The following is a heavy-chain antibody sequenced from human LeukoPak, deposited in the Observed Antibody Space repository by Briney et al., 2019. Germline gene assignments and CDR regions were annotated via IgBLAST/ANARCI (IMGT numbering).Heavy chain of an antibody. V-gene: IGHV4-59*01. CDR2: IYYSGST. CDR1: GGSISSYY. CDR3: ARIRGGPYYYYYMDV. J-gene: IGHJ6*03. D-gene: IGHD3-10*01. Sequence: SETLSLTCTVSGGSISSYYWSWIRQPPGKGLEWIGYIYYSGSTNYNPSLKSRVTISVDTSKNQFSLKLSSVTAADTAVYYCARIRGGPYYYYYMDVWGKGTTVTVPS.